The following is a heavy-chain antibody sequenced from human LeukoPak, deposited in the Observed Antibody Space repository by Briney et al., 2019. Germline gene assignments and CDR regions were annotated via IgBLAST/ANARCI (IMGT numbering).Heavy chain of an antibody. CDR2: INPSGGST. CDR1: GYTFTNYY. CDR3: ASRGEERFDY. Sequence: GASVKVSCKASGYTFTNYYMHWVRQAPGQGLEWMGIINPSGGSTSYAQKFQGRVTMTRDTSTSTVYMELSSLRSEDTAVYYCASRGEERFDYWGQGTLVTVSS. V-gene: IGHV1-46*01. D-gene: IGHD1-1*01. J-gene: IGHJ4*02.